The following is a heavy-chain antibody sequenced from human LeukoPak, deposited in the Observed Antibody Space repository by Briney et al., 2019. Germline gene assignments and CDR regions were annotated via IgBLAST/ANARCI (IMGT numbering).Heavy chain of an antibody. J-gene: IGHJ3*02. CDR3: ARQGCSSTTCYLFALYAFDI. CDR1: GGSISSSTYC. CDR2: IYYRGSI. V-gene: IGHV4-39*01. D-gene: IGHD2-2*01. Sequence: PSETLSLTCTVSGGSISSSTYCWGWSRPPPGPGREWIGSIYYRGSIYYNPSLKSRVTISVHTFKNQFSLKLSCVTAADPAVYYCARQGCSSTTCYLFALYAFDIWGKGTMVTVSS.